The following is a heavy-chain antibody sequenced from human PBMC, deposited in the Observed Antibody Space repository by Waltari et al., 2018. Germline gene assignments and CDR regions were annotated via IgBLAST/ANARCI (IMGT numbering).Heavy chain of an antibody. CDR2: IIPIVGTP. D-gene: IGHD1-1*01. Sequence: QVQLVQSGAEVKKPGSSVKVSCRASGGTFGRFSLSWVRQAPGQGFEWMGGIIPIVGTPNYAQGFQGRLTITADERTSTVFMELTSLTSDDTAIYFCARREIGGPLDPWGQGTLVTVSS. V-gene: IGHV1-69*12. J-gene: IGHJ5*02. CDR3: ARREIGGPLDP. CDR1: GGTFGRFS.